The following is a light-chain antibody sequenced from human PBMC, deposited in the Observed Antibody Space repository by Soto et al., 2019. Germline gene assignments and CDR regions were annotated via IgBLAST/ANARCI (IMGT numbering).Light chain of an antibody. CDR1: QSVSNNY. J-gene: IGKJ1*01. V-gene: IGKV3-20*01. Sequence: EIVLTQSPGTLSLSPGDRATLFCRASQSVSNNYLAWYQQKPGQAPRLLIYGASSRATGIPDRFSGTGSGTDFTLTISRLEPEDFAMYYCQQYGTSRTFGQGTKVEIK. CDR2: GAS. CDR3: QQYGTSRT.